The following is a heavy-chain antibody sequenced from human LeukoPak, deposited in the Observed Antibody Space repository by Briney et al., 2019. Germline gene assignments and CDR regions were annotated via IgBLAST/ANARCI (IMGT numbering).Heavy chain of an antibody. CDR1: GFTFSNNG. D-gene: IGHD5-18*01. CDR2: ISSSGSTI. CDR3: AREGYPLPRGFDY. J-gene: IGHJ4*02. V-gene: IGHV3-48*04. Sequence: GGSLRLSCAASGFTFSNNGMHWVRQAPGKGLEWVSYISSSGSTIYYADSVKGRFTISRDNAKNSLYLQMNSLRAEDTAVYYCAREGYPLPRGFDYWGQGTLVTVSS.